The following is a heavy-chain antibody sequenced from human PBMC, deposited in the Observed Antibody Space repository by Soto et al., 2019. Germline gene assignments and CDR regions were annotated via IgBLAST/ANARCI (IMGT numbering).Heavy chain of an antibody. CDR3: AHSMYCGGDCGGRFDY. CDR2: IYWDDDK. J-gene: IGHJ4*02. CDR1: GFSLSTSGVG. D-gene: IGHD2-21*02. V-gene: IGHV2-5*02. Sequence: QITLKESGPTLVKPTQTLTLTCTFSGFSLSTSGVGVGWIRQPPGMALEWLALIYWDDDKRYSPSLKSRLTITKDTSKNQVVLTMTNMDPVDTATYYCAHSMYCGGDCGGRFDYWGQGTLVTVSS.